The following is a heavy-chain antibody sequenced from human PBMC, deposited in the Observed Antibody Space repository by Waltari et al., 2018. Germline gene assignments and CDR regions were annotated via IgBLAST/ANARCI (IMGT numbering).Heavy chain of an antibody. Sequence: EVQLVQSGAEVKKPGATVKISCKASGYTFTDYYMHWVQQAPGKGLEWMGRFDPEDGETIYAEKFQGRVTITADTSTDTAYMELSSLRSEDTAVYYCARSFHNWPGSGSFDYWGQGTLVTVSS. J-gene: IGHJ4*02. CDR1: GYTFTDYY. V-gene: IGHV1-69-2*01. CDR3: ARSFHNWPGSGSFDY. CDR2: FDPEDGET. D-gene: IGHD3-10*01.